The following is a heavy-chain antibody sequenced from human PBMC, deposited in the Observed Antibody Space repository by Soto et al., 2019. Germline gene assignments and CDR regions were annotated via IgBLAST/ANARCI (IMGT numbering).Heavy chain of an antibody. V-gene: IGHV4-39*01. J-gene: IGHJ4*02. Sequence: SETLSLTCTVSGGSISSSSYYWGWIRQPPGKGLEWIGSIYYSGSTYYNPSLKSRVTISVDTSKNQFSLKLSSVTAADTAVYYCATTLPFYYGNDMSFDYWGQGTLVTVSS. CDR1: GGSISSSSYY. D-gene: IGHD3-10*01. CDR2: IYYSGST. CDR3: ATTLPFYYGNDMSFDY.